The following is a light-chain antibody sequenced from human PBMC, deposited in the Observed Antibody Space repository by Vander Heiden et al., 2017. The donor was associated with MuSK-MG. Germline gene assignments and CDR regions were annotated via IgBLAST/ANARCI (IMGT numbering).Light chain of an antibody. CDR3: QQRSNWPLT. CDR1: QSVSSY. J-gene: IGKJ4*01. V-gene: IGKV3-11*01. Sequence: VSPQSPTTRPLSPGERAPLSCRPHQSVSSYLAWYQQKPGQAPRLLIYDASNRATGIPARFSGSGSGTDFTLTISSLEPEDFAVYYCQQRSNWPLTFGGGTKVEIK. CDR2: DAS.